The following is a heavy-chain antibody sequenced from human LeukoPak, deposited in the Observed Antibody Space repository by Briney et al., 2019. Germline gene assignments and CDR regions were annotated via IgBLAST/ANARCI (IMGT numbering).Heavy chain of an antibody. Sequence: GSSVKVSCKASGGTFSSYAISWVRQAPAQGLEWMGGIIPIFGTANYAQKFQGRVTITADKSKSTAYMELSSLRSENTAVYYCARASSGWFVPLDYWGQGTLVTVSS. CDR2: IIPIFGTA. CDR1: GGTFSSYA. J-gene: IGHJ4*02. CDR3: ARASSGWFVPLDY. V-gene: IGHV1-69*06. D-gene: IGHD6-19*01.